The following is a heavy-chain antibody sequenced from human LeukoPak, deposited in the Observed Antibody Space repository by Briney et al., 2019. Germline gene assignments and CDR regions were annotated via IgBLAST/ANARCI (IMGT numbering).Heavy chain of an antibody. Sequence: GRSLRLSCAASGFTFSSYAMHWVRQAPGKGLEWVAVISYDGSNKYYADSVKGRFTISRDNSKNTLYLQMNSLRAEDTAVYYCARYRIAAAGDLCGQGTLVTVSS. CDR3: ARYRIAAAGDL. J-gene: IGHJ5*02. D-gene: IGHD6-13*01. V-gene: IGHV3-30*04. CDR2: ISYDGSNK. CDR1: GFTFSSYA.